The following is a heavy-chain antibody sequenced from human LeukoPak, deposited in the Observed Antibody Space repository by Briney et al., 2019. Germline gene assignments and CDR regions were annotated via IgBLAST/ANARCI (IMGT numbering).Heavy chain of an antibody. CDR2: ISGSGGST. Sequence: PGGSLRLSCAASGFTFSSYAMSWVRQAPGKGLEWVSAISGSGGSTYYADSVKGRFTISRDNSKNTLYLQMNSLRAEDTAVYYCAKVPEGSGSYYTVYWGQGTLVTVSS. CDR1: GFTFSSYA. D-gene: IGHD3-10*01. V-gene: IGHV3-23*01. CDR3: AKVPEGSGSYYTVY. J-gene: IGHJ4*02.